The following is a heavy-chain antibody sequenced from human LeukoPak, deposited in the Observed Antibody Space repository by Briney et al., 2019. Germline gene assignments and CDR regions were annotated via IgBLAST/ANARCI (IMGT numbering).Heavy chain of an antibody. CDR2: INHSGST. CDR3: ARIQTKRIQLRWRNRREGGYFDY. V-gene: IGHV4-34*01. Sequence: SETLSLTCAVYGGSFSGYYWSWIRQPPGKGLEWIGEINHSGSTNYNPSLKSRVTISVDTSKNQFSLKLSSVTAADTAVYYCARIQTKRIQLRWRNRREGGYFDYWGQGTLVTVSS. D-gene: IGHD5-18*01. J-gene: IGHJ4*02. CDR1: GGSFSGYY.